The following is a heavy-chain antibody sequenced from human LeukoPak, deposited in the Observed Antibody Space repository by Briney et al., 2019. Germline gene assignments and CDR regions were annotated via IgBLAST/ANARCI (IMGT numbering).Heavy chain of an antibody. CDR3: AIVRGVTTTFDY. D-gene: IGHD4-17*01. Sequence: SVKVSCKASGGTFSSYAISWVRQAPGQGLEWMGGIIPIFGTANYAQKFQGRVTIATDESTSTAYMELSSLRSEDTAVYYCAIVRGVTTTFDYWGQGTLVTVSS. J-gene: IGHJ4*02. CDR1: GGTFSSYA. V-gene: IGHV1-69*05. CDR2: IIPIFGTA.